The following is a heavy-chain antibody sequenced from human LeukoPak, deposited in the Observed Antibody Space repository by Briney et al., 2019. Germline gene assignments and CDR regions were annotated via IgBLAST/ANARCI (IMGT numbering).Heavy chain of an antibody. CDR3: ARTERYFDWLSFDP. CDR1: GASITSPDYY. D-gene: IGHD3-9*01. V-gene: IGHV4-39*07. Sequence: SETLSLTCIVSGASITSPDYYWAWIRQPPGKGPEWIGTIYYSGTTTHNPSLKSRLTISSDASRSQFSLKLSSVTAADTAVYYCARTERYFDWLSFDPWGQGTLVTVSS. J-gene: IGHJ5*02. CDR2: IYYSGTT.